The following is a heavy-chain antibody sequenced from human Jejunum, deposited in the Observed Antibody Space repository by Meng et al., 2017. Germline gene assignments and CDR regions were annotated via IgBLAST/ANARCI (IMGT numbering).Heavy chain of an antibody. D-gene: IGHD3-3*01. CDR3: ATMEWFQFPPY. CDR1: GFNFTNYG. V-gene: IGHV3-23*04. CDR2: IRGRTLNT. Sequence: HVVGAGGGVVQSGKSLRLSCAASGFNFTNYGMHWGRQSPGKGPEWVSAIRGRTLNTYYADSVKGRFAVSRDNSENRVYLQMNSLREEDTAVYYCATMEWFQFPPYWGQGTLVTVSS. J-gene: IGHJ4*02.